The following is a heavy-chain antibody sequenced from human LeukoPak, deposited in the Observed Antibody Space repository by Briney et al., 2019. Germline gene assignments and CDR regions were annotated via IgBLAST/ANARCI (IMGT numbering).Heavy chain of an antibody. CDR3: ARAKLGGDYYYLDV. CDR1: GYSISSGYP. J-gene: IGHJ6*03. CDR2: VYRSGGT. V-gene: IGHV4-38-2*02. Sequence: SETLSLTCSVSGYSISSGYPWDWIRQPPGKGLEWIGTVYRSGGTYYKPSLESRVSISVDTSKNQFSLKLRSMTAADTAVYYCARAKLGGDYYYLDVWGKGTTVTVSS. D-gene: IGHD7-27*01.